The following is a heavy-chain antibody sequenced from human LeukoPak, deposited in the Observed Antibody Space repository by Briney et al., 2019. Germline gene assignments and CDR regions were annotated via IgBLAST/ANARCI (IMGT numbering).Heavy chain of an antibody. CDR2: ISGSGGST. CDR3: AKVYFGGERWRGVDY. J-gene: IGHJ4*02. V-gene: IGHV3-23*01. CDR1: GFTFSSYA. Sequence: GGSLRLSCAASGFTFSSYAMSWVRQATGKGLEWVSAISGSGGSTYYADSVKGRFTISRDNSKNTLYLQMNSLRAEDTAVYYCAKVYFGGERWRGVDYWGQGTLVTVSS. D-gene: IGHD5-24*01.